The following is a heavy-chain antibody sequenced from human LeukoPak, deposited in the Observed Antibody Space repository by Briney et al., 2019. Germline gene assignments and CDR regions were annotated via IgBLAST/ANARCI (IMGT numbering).Heavy chain of an antibody. D-gene: IGHD5-12*01. CDR1: GYTFTSYY. Sequence: ASVKVSCKASGYTFTSYYMRWVRQAPGQGLEWMGGIIPIFGTANYAQKFQGRVTITADESTSTAYMELSSLRSEDTAVYYCARARDIVASPDYYYGMDVWGKGTTVTVSS. CDR3: ARARDIVASPDYYYGMDV. CDR2: IIPIFGTA. V-gene: IGHV1-69*13. J-gene: IGHJ6*04.